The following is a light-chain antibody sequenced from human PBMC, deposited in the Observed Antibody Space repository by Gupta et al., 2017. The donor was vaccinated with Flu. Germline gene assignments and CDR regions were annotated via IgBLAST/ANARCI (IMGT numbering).Light chain of an antibody. CDR3: NSYTSSSALVL. V-gene: IGLV2-14*01. CDR2: EVT. CDR1: SSDVGGYNY. J-gene: IGLJ2*01. Sequence: QSALTQPASVSGSPGPSITISCTGTSSDVGGYNYVAWYQQHPGKAPKLIIYEVTNRPSGVSNRFSGSKSGNTASLTISGLQAEDEADYYCNSYTSSSALVLFGGGTKLTVL.